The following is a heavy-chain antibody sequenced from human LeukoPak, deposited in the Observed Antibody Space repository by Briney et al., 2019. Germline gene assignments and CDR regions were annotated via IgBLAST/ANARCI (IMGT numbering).Heavy chain of an antibody. Sequence: GGSLRLSCAASGFTFSDYYMSWIRQAPGKGLEWVSYISSSGSTIYYADSVKGRFTISRDNAKNSLYLQMNSLRAEDTAVYYCARDNDFRYSSSWYVGTFDIWGQGTMVTVSS. CDR1: GFTFSDYY. CDR3: ARDNDFRYSSSWYVGTFDI. CDR2: ISSSGSTI. V-gene: IGHV3-11*04. D-gene: IGHD6-13*01. J-gene: IGHJ3*02.